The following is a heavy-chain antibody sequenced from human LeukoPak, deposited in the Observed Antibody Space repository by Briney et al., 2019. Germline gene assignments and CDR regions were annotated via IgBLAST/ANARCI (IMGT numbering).Heavy chain of an antibody. V-gene: IGHV3-23*01. J-gene: IGHJ4*02. CDR1: GFTFSNYD. D-gene: IGHD3-9*01. CDR3: AKWGDYDILTGYYDSDY. Sequence: SGASLRLSCAASGFTFSNYDMSWVRQAPGKGLEWVSAIVGSGGSTYYAGSVKGRFTISRDNPKNTLYLQMNSLRAEDTAVYYCAKWGDYDILTGYYDSDYWGQGTLVTVSS. CDR2: IVGSGGST.